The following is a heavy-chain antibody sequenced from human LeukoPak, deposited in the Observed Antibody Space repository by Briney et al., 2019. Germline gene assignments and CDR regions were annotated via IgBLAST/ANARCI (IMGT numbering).Heavy chain of an antibody. J-gene: IGHJ3*02. D-gene: IGHD3-3*01. CDR2: INSDGSTT. V-gene: IGHV3-74*01. CDR3: ANRQPYYDFWSGSGAFDI. CDR1: GFTLNGYW. Sequence: QAGGSLRLSCAAPGFTLNGYWMHWVRQAPGKGLVWVSRINSDGSTTSYADSVKGRFTISRDNSKNTLYLQMNSLRAEDTAVYYCANRQPYYDFWSGSGAFDIWGQGTMVTVSS.